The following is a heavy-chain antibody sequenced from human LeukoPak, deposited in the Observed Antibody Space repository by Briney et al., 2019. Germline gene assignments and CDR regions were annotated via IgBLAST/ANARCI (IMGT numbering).Heavy chain of an antibody. J-gene: IGHJ4*02. CDR3: AGHRGAMVFDY. CDR2: IYTSGST. D-gene: IGHD3-10*01. Sequence: SETLSLTCTVSGGSISSGSFYWSWIQQPAGEGLEWIGRIYTSGSTNYNPSLKSRVTISVDTSKNQFSLKLSSVTAADTAVYYCAGHRGAMVFDYWGQGTLVTVSS. V-gene: IGHV4-61*02. CDR1: GGSISSGSFY.